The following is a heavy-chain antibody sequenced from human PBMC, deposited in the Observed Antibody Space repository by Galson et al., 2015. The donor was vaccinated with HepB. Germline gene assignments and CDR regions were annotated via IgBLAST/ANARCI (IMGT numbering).Heavy chain of an antibody. V-gene: IGHV5-51*03. CDR2: MYPGDSDT. Sequence: SGAEVKKPGESLKISCKASGYIFSTYWIGWVRQMPGKGLEWIATMYPGDSDTRYSPPFQGQVIISADVSLTTAYLQWNSLKASDTAIYYCARGGATVFDLWGQGTLVTVSS. CDR3: ARGGATVFDL. CDR1: GYIFSTYW. D-gene: IGHD3-16*01. J-gene: IGHJ4*02.